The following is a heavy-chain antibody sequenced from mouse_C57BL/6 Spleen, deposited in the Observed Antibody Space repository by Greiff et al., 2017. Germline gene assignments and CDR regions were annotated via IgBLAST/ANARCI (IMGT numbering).Heavy chain of an antibody. J-gene: IGHJ3*01. CDR2: IYPGDGDT. V-gene: IGHV1-82*01. CDR3: ARERGNYYGSSDGFAY. CDR1: GYAFSSSW. Sequence: QVQLQQSGPELVKPGASVKISCKASGYAFSSSWMNWVKQRPGKGLEWIGRIYPGDGDTNYNGKFKGKATLTADNSSSTAYMQLSSLTSEDSAVYFCARERGNYYGSSDGFAYWGQGTLVTVSA. D-gene: IGHD1-1*01.